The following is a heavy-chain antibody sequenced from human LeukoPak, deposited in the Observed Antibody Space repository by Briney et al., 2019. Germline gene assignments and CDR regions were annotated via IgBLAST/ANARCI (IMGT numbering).Heavy chain of an antibody. V-gene: IGHV5-51*01. CDR2: IYPGDSDT. CDR1: GYSFTSYW. J-gene: IGHJ4*02. D-gene: IGHD2-15*01. CDR3: ARGVGYCSGGSCYEVYDY. Sequence: GESLKISCKGSGYSFTSYWIGWVRQMPGKGLGWMGIIYPGDSDTRYSPSFQGQVTISADKSISTAYLQWSSLKASDTAMYYCARGVGYCSGGSCYEVYDYWGQGTLVTVSS.